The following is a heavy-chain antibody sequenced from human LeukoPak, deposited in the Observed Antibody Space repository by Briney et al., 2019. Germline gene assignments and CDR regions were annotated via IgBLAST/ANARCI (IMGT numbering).Heavy chain of an antibody. Sequence: KVSCKASGGTFSSYAISWVRQAPGQGLEWMGGIIPIFGTANYAQKFQGRVTITADESTSTAYMELSSLRSEDTAVYYCARDPPLACSSTSCYVTEGFDPWGQGTLVTVSS. CDR1: GGTFSSYA. V-gene: IGHV1-69*01. D-gene: IGHD2-2*01. J-gene: IGHJ5*02. CDR3: ARDPPLACSSTSCYVTEGFDP. CDR2: IIPIFGTA.